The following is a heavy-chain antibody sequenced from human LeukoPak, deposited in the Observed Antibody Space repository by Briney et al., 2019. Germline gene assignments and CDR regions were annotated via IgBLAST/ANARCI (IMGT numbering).Heavy chain of an antibody. Sequence: PSETLSLTCTVSGYSISSGYYWGLIRQPPGKGLEWIGIIYHSGSTYYNPSLKSRVTISVDTSKNQFSLKLSSVTAADTAVYYCARERGYCSSTSCYFFPNYYYYMDVWGKGTTVTVSS. CDR3: ARERGYCSSTSCYFFPNYYYYMDV. V-gene: IGHV4-38-2*02. J-gene: IGHJ6*03. D-gene: IGHD2-2*01. CDR2: IYHSGST. CDR1: GYSISSGYY.